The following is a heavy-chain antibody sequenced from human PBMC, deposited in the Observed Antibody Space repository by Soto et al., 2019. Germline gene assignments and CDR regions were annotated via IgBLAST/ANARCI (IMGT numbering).Heavy chain of an antibody. D-gene: IGHD2-15*01. CDR1: GGTFSSYT. J-gene: IGHJ4*02. Sequence: QVQLVQSGAEVKKPGSSVKVSCKASGGTFSSYTISWVRQAPGQGLEWMGRIIPILGIANYAQKFQGRVTITADKSTSTAYMELSSLRSEYTAVYYCATGPINRSGGSCYSVYWGQGTLVTVSS. CDR2: IIPILGIA. CDR3: ATGPINRSGGSCYSVY. V-gene: IGHV1-69*02.